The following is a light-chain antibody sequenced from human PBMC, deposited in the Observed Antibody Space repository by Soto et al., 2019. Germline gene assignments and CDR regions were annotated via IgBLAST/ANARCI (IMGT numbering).Light chain of an antibody. Sequence: QSALTQPPSASGSPGQSVTISCTGTSSDVGGYNYVSWYQQHPGKAPKVIIYEVSKRPSGVPDRFSGSKSGSTASLTVSGLQAEDEADYYCAAWDDSLNGRVFGGGTKLTVL. J-gene: IGLJ3*02. CDR2: EVS. CDR3: AAWDDSLNGRV. V-gene: IGLV2-8*01. CDR1: SSDVGGYNY.